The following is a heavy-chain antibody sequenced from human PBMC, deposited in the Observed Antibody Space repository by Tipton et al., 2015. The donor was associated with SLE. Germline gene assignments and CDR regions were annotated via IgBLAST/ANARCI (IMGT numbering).Heavy chain of an antibody. Sequence: TLSLTCTVSGGSISSYYWSWIRQPPGKGLGWMGYIYTSGSTNYKPTLKSRDTISVDTSKNQFSLKLSSVTAAETAVYYCARDFRYCSGGSCPYYFDYWGQGTLVTVSS. CDR1: GGSISSYY. J-gene: IGHJ4*02. V-gene: IGHV4-4*08. CDR2: IYTSGST. D-gene: IGHD2-15*01. CDR3: ARDFRYCSGGSCPYYFDY.